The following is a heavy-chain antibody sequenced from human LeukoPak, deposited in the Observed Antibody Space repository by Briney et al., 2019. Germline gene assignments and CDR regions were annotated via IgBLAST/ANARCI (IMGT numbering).Heavy chain of an antibody. CDR1: GASITTGSYY. CDR2: IYYTGSI. J-gene: IGHJ6*02. D-gene: IGHD3-10*01. CDR3: ARDHSYYFGSQTSTLDV. Sequence: SQTLSLTCTISGASITTGSYYWTWIRQPPGEGLEWIGYIYYTGSIDYNASLKSRLTISLDTSKNRFSLKLNSVTAADTAVYYCARDHSYYFGSQTSTLDVWGQGTAVTVSS. V-gene: IGHV4-31*03.